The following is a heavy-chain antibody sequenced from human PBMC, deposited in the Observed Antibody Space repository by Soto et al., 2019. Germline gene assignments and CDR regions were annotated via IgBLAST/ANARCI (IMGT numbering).Heavy chain of an antibody. CDR2: IYHSGST. D-gene: IGHD6-13*01. CDR1: GDSISSDKW. Sequence: SETLSLTCAVSGDSISSDKWWSWIRQPPGKGLQWIGEIYHSGSTKYNPSLKSRVIISVDKSKNQFSLKLSSVTDADTAVYYCARGETQQQRDYWGQGTLVAVSS. J-gene: IGHJ4*02. V-gene: IGHV4-4*02. CDR3: ARGETQQQRDY.